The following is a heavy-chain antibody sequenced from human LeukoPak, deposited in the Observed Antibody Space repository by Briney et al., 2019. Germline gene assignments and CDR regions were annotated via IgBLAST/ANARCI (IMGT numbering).Heavy chain of an antibody. CDR3: ARDPATPGAVMNWFDP. J-gene: IGHJ5*02. V-gene: IGHV1-3*01. CDR2: INAGNGNT. CDR1: GYTFTSYA. Sequence: GASVKVSCKASGYTFTSYAMHWVRQAPGQRLEWMGWINAGNGNTKYSQKFQGRVTITRDTSASTAYMELSSLRSEDTAVYYCARDPATPGAVMNWFDPWGQGTLVTVSS. D-gene: IGHD7-27*01.